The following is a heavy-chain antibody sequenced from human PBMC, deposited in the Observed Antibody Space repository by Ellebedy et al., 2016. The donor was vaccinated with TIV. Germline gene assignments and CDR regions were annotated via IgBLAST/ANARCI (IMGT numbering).Heavy chain of an antibody. CDR1: GFSLSTSGMC. Sequence: SGPTLVKPTQTLTLTCTFSGFSLSTSGMCVSWIRQPPGKALEWLARLDWDDDKYYSTSLKTRLTISKDTSKNQVVLTMTNMDPVDTATYYCARIPTLFQEGYYYYGMDVWGQGTTVTVSS. CDR2: LDWDDDK. V-gene: IGHV2-70*11. J-gene: IGHJ6*02. D-gene: IGHD3-3*01. CDR3: ARIPTLFQEGYYYYGMDV.